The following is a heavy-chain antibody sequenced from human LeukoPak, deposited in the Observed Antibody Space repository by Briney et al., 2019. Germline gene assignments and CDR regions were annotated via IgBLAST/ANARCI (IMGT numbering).Heavy chain of an antibody. J-gene: IGHJ5*02. CDR2: ISGGGGAT. CDR3: ASMRVVAANWFDP. V-gene: IGHV3-23*01. D-gene: IGHD2-15*01. CDR1: GFTFSSYA. Sequence: GGSLRLSCAASGFTFSSYAMSWVRQAPGKGLECVSGISGGGGATYYADSVKGRFTISRDNSKNTLYMQMNSLRAEDTAVYYCASMRVVAANWFDPWGQGTLVTVSS.